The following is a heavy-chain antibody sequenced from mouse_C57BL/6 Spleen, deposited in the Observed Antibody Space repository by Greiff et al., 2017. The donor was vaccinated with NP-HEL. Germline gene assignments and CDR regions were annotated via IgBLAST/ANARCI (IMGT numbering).Heavy chain of an antibody. J-gene: IGHJ2*01. CDR3: ARGATTVVAADYFDY. CDR2: IYPGDGDT. D-gene: IGHD1-1*01. CDR1: GYAFSSSW. V-gene: IGHV1-82*01. Sequence: QVQLQQSGPELVKPGASVKISCKASGYAFSSSWMNWVKQRPGKGLEWIGRIYPGDGDTNYNGKFKGKATLTADKSSSTAYMQLSSLTSEDSAVYFCARGATTVVAADYFDYWGQGTTLTVSS.